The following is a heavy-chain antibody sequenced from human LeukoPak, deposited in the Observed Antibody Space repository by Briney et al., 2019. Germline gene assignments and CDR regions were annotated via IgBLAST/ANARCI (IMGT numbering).Heavy chain of an antibody. Sequence: PGGSLRLSCAASGFTFSSYAMSWVRQAPGKGLEWVSAISGSGGSTYYADSVKGRFTISRDNSKNTLYLQMNSLRAEDTAVYYCANTYSSSWYRGDWFDPWGQGTLVTVSS. D-gene: IGHD6-13*01. CDR2: ISGSGGST. CDR3: ANTYSSSWYRGDWFDP. J-gene: IGHJ5*02. CDR1: GFTFSSYA. V-gene: IGHV3-23*01.